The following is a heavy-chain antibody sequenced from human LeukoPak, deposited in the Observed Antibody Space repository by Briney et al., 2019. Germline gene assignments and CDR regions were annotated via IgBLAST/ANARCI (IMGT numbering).Heavy chain of an antibody. Sequence: GGSLRLSCAASGFTFSSYWMSWVRQAPGRGLEWVANIKQDGSEKYYVDSVKGRFTISRDNAKNSLYLQMNSLRAEDTAVYYCARVMIVVVITDDAFDIWGQGTMVTVSS. CDR3: ARVMIVVVITDDAFDI. D-gene: IGHD3-22*01. J-gene: IGHJ3*02. CDR2: IKQDGSEK. V-gene: IGHV3-7*01. CDR1: GFTFSSYW.